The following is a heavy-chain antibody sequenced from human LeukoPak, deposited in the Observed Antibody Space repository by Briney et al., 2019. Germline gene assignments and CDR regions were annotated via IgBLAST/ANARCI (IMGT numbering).Heavy chain of an antibody. CDR3: AKDSRGYSSGCQH. J-gene: IGHJ1*01. CDR2: ISWNSGSI. D-gene: IGHD6-19*01. Sequence: GRSLRLSCAASGFTFDDYAMHWVRQAPGKGLEWVSGISWNSGSIGYADSVKGRFTISRDNAKNSLYLQMNGLRAEDTALYYCAKDSRGYSSGCQHWGQGTLVTVSS. V-gene: IGHV3-9*01. CDR1: GFTFDDYA.